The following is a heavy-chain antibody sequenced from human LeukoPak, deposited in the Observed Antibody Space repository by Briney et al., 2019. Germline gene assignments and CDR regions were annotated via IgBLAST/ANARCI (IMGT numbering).Heavy chain of an antibody. V-gene: IGHV1-2*02. Sequence: ASVKVSCKASGYTFTGYYMHWVRQAPGQGLEWMGWINPNSGGTNYAQKFQGRVTMTRDTSISTAYMELSRLRSDDTAVYYCARDWESLEGATTGSVDYWGQGTLVTASS. J-gene: IGHJ4*02. CDR3: ARDWESLEGATTGSVDY. D-gene: IGHD1-26*01. CDR2: INPNSGGT. CDR1: GYTFTGYY.